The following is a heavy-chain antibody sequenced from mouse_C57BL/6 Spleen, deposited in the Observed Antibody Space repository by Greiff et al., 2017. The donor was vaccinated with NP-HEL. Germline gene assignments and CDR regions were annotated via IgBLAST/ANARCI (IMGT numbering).Heavy chain of an antibody. CDR1: GYTFTSYW. D-gene: IGHD3-2*02. CDR3: ARRGAQATDYAMDY. CDR2: IDPSDSYT. Sequence: VQLQQPGAELVKPGASVTLSCKASGYTFTSYWMQWVKQRPGQGLEWIGEIDPSDSYTNYNQKFKGKATLTVNQSSSTAYLRLSSLTSADAAVDYCARRGAQATDYAMDYWGQGTSVTVAS. V-gene: IGHV1-50*01. J-gene: IGHJ4*01.